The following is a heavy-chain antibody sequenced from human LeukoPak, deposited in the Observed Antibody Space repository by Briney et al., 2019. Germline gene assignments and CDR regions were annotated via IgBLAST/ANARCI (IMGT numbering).Heavy chain of an antibody. Sequence: GASVKVSCKASGYTFTSYGISWVRQAPGQGLAWMGWISAYNGNTNYAQKLQGRVTMTTDTSTSTAYMELRSLRSDDTAVYYCARVFSSGWGYNWFDPWGQGTLVTVSS. CDR1: GYTFTSYG. D-gene: IGHD6-19*01. CDR2: ISAYNGNT. CDR3: ARVFSSGWGYNWFDP. V-gene: IGHV1-18*01. J-gene: IGHJ5*02.